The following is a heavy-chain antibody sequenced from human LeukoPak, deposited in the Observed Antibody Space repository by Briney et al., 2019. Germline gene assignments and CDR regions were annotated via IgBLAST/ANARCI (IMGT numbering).Heavy chain of an antibody. Sequence: AGESLKISCKGSGYSFTSYWIGWVRQMPGKGLEWMGIIYPGDSDTRYSPSFQGQVTISADKSISTAYLQWSSLKASDTAMYYCARWRNYYGSGSYYSPNYFDYWGQGTLVTVSS. D-gene: IGHD3-10*01. CDR3: ARWRNYYGSGSYYSPNYFDY. V-gene: IGHV5-51*01. CDR1: GYSFTSYW. CDR2: IYPGDSDT. J-gene: IGHJ4*02.